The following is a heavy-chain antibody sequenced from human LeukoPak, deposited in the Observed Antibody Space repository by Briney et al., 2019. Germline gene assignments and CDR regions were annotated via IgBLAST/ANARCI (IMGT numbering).Heavy chain of an antibody. Sequence: PSQTLSLTCTVSGGSISSGSYYWSWIRQPAGKGLEWIGRTYTSGSTNYNPSLKSRVTISVDTSKNQFSLKLSSVTAADTAVYYCARGSSYDSSGYQYWGQGTLVTVSS. D-gene: IGHD3-22*01. J-gene: IGHJ4*02. V-gene: IGHV4-61*02. CDR2: TYTSGST. CDR3: ARGSSYDSSGYQY. CDR1: GGSISSGSYY.